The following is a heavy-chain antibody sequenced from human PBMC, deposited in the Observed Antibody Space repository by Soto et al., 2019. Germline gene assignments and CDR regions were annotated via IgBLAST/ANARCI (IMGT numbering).Heavy chain of an antibody. CDR2: IYYSGST. CDR3: ARAPNYYDSSGYLP. V-gene: IGHV4-61*01. CDR1: GGSVSSGSYY. D-gene: IGHD3-22*01. Sequence: SETLSLTCTVSGGSVSSGSYYWSWIRQPPGKGLEWIGYIYYSGSTNYNPSLKSRVTISVDTSKNQFSLKLSSVTAADTAVYYCARAPNYYDSSGYLPWGQGTLVTVSS. J-gene: IGHJ5*02.